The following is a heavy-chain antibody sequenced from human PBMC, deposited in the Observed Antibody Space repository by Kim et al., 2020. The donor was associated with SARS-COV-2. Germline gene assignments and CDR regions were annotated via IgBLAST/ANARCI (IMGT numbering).Heavy chain of an antibody. CDR3: ARRSWQTDY. CDR2: IYYSGST. J-gene: IGHJ4*02. CDR1: GGSISSSSYY. V-gene: IGHV4-39*01. Sequence: SETLSLTCTVSGGSISSSSYYWGWIRQPPGKGLEWIGSIYYSGSTYYNPSLKSRVTISVDTSKNQFSLKLSSVTAADTAVYYCARRSWQTDYWGQGTLVTVSS.